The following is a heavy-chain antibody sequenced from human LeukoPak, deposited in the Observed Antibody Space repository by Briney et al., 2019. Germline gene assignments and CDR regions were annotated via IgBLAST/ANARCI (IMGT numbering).Heavy chain of an antibody. Sequence: GGSLRLSCAASGFTFSSYWMSWVRQAPGKGLEWVANIKQDGREKYYVDSVKGRFTISRDNAKNSLYLQMNSLRAEDTAVYYCARYYYDSSGYLPGFDPWGQGTLVTVSS. V-gene: IGHV3-7*01. CDR2: IKQDGREK. D-gene: IGHD3-22*01. J-gene: IGHJ5*02. CDR1: GFTFSSYW. CDR3: ARYYYDSSGYLPGFDP.